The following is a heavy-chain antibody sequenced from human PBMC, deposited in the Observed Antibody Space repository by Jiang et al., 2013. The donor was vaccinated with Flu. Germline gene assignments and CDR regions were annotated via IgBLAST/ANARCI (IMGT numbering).Heavy chain of an antibody. J-gene: IGHJ4*02. Sequence: SGFSLSTSGVGVGWIRQPPGKALEWLALIYWDDDKRYSPSLKSRLTISKDTSKNQVVLTMTNMDPVDTATYYCARIRAYGFRQGGALDYWGQGTLVTVSS. CDR1: GFSLSTSGVG. CDR3: ARIRAYGFRQGGALDY. CDR2: IYWDDDK. V-gene: IGHV2-5*02. D-gene: IGHD3-16*01.